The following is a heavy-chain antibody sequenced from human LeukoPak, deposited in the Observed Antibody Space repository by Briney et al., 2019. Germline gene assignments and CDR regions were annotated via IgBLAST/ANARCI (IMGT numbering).Heavy chain of an antibody. D-gene: IGHD5-18*01. CDR3: ARVYSYGYFDY. V-gene: IGHV3-11*06. CDR1: GFTFSDYY. Sequence: GGSLRLSCAASGFTFSDYYMSWIRQAPGKGLEWVSYISSSSSYTNYADSVKGRFTISRDNAKNSLYLQMNSLRAEDTAVYYCARVYSYGYFDYWGRGTLVTVSS. CDR2: ISSSSSYT. J-gene: IGHJ4*02.